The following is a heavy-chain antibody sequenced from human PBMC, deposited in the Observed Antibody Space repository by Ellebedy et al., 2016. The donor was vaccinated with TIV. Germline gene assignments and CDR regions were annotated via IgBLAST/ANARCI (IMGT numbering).Heavy chain of an antibody. D-gene: IGHD5-18*01. CDR1: GFTFSKYT. CDR2: ITWDGGTT. J-gene: IGHJ4*02. CDR3: VKDKARGGYSHGTPYFGH. V-gene: IGHV3-43*01. Sequence: GESLKISCAASGFTFSKYTMHWVRQAPGKGLEWVSLITWDGGTTYYADSLKGRFTISRYNSKNSLFLQMHSLKSEDTDLYYCVKDKARGGYSHGTPYFGHWGQGTLVTVSS.